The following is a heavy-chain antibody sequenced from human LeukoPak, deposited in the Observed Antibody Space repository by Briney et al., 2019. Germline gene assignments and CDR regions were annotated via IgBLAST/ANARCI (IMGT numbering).Heavy chain of an antibody. CDR3: ARGPIYDFWSGYWGVRLDYYGMDV. CDR1: GFTFSSYV. CDR2: ISGTGGST. D-gene: IGHD3-3*01. Sequence: GGSLRLSCAASGFTFSSYVMSWVRQAPGKGLEWVSAISGTGGSTYYAVSVRGRFTISRDNSKNTLYLQMNSLRAEDTAVYYCARGPIYDFWSGYWGVRLDYYGMDVWGQGTTVTVSS. V-gene: IGHV3-23*01. J-gene: IGHJ6*02.